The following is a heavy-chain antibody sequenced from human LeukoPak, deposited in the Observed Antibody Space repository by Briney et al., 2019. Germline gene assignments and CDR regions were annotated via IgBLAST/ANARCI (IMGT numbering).Heavy chain of an antibody. CDR3: AKPSSSSSTWEAFDI. CDR1: GFTFSSYG. V-gene: IGHV3-30*18. J-gene: IGHJ3*02. Sequence: GTSLRLSCAASGFTFSSYGIHWVRQAPGKGLEWVAVISYHGKNKYYGDSVKGRFTISRDNSKNTLYLQMNSLRDEDTAVYYCAKPSSSSSTWEAFDIWGQGTLVTVPP. D-gene: IGHD6-6*01. CDR2: ISYHGKNK.